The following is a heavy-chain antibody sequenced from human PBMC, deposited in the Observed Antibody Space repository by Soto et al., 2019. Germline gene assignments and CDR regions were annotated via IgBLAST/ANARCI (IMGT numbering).Heavy chain of an antibody. J-gene: IGHJ4*02. V-gene: IGHV1-2*02. D-gene: IGHD3-22*01. CDR3: ARNYYDSSDRDYLDY. Sequence: ASVKVSCKASGYTFTSYYIHWVRQAPGQGLEWMGWINPITGGTNYAPKFQGRVTMTRDTSITTAYMELSRLRSDDTAVYYCARNYYDSSDRDYLDYWGQGTPVTVSS. CDR1: GYTFTSYY. CDR2: INPITGGT.